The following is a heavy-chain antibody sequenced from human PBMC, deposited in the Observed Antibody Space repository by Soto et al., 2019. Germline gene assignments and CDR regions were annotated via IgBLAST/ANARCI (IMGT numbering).Heavy chain of an antibody. J-gene: IGHJ4*02. Sequence: EVQLLESGGGLVQPGGSLRLSCSASGFSFGTSGMSWVRQSPGKGLEWVSAMGGRGGSTYYADAVKGRFTISRDNSKNTLYLQMNSLRDEDTALYYCAKDKSEWRDILTGYRDAYWGQGTLVTVSS. CDR3: AKDKSEWRDILTGYRDAY. CDR2: MGGRGGST. CDR1: GFSFGTSG. D-gene: IGHD3-9*01. V-gene: IGHV3-23*01.